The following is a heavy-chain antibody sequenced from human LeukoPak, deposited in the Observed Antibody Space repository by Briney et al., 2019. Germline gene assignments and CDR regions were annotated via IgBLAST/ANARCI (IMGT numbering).Heavy chain of an antibody. J-gene: IGHJ3*02. Sequence: VASVKVSCKASGYTFTSYGISWVRQAPGQGLEWMGWISAYNGNANYAQKLQGRVTMTTDTSTSTAYMELRSLRSDDTAVYYCARARYSYGNHEKDAFDIWGQGTMVTVSS. CDR1: GYTFTSYG. V-gene: IGHV1-18*01. CDR3: ARARYSYGNHEKDAFDI. CDR2: ISAYNGNA. D-gene: IGHD5-18*01.